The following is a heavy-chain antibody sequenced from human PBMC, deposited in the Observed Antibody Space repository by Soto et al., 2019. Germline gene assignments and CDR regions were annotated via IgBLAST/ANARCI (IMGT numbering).Heavy chain of an antibody. CDR1: GGTFSSYA. D-gene: IGHD5-12*01. Sequence: QVQLVQSGAEVKKPGSSVKVSCKASGGTFSSYAISWVRQAPGQGLEWMGGIFPIFGTANYAQKFQGRVTITADESTSTAYMELSSLRSEDTAVYYCASDGRRYSGYDLGYWGQGTLVTVSS. J-gene: IGHJ4*02. CDR3: ASDGRRYSGYDLGY. CDR2: IFPIFGTA. V-gene: IGHV1-69*01.